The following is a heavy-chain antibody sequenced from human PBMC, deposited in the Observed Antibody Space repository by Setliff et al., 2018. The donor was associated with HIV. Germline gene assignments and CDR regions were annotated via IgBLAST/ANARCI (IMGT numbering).Heavy chain of an antibody. CDR3: AGRGGYNDWYFDY. CDR1: GYSISSTYY. V-gene: IGHV4-38-2*01. Sequence: PSETLSLTCAVSGYSISSTYYWGWIRQPPGMGLEWIGSIYHGGDTYYNPSLESRVTISIDTSKSQFSLKLTSVTTADTAMYYCAGRGGYNDWYFDYWGQGALVTVS. D-gene: IGHD5-12*01. CDR2: IYHGGDT. J-gene: IGHJ4*02.